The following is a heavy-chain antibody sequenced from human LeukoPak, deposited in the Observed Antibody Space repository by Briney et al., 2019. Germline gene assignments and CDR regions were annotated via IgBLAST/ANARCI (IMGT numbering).Heavy chain of an antibody. Sequence: GGSLRLSCAVSGFTVSTNYMTWVRQAPGKGLEWVSVIYSGGDTYYADSMKGRFTVSRDNSKNTLYLQMNSLRAEDTAVYYCARGGGGGNPFDYWGQRTLVTVSS. J-gene: IGHJ4*02. CDR3: ARGGGGGNPFDY. D-gene: IGHD1-14*01. CDR1: GFTVSTNY. V-gene: IGHV3-53*01. CDR2: IYSGGDT.